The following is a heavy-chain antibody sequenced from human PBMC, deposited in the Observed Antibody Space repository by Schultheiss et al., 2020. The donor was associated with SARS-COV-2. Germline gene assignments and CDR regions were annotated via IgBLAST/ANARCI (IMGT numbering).Heavy chain of an antibody. CDR3: AREGSGENYYYMDV. CDR1: GGSISNYF. CDR2: IYTSGST. J-gene: IGHJ6*03. D-gene: IGHD7-27*01. V-gene: IGHV4-4*07. Sequence: SETLSLTCTVSGGSISNYFWNWIRQPAGKGLEWIGRIYTSGSTNYNPSLKSRVTISVDTSKNQFSLKLSSVTPEDTAVYYCAREGSGENYYYMDVWGKGTTVTVSS.